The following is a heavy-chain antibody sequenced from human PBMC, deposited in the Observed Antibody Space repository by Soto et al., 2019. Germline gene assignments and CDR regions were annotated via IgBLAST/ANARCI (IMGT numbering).Heavy chain of an antibody. J-gene: IGHJ4*02. CDR2: VSGSGGTT. CDR3: ANCYSYDSRPRKYFDY. V-gene: IGHV3-23*01. CDR1: GFTFSSYA. D-gene: IGHD3-22*01. Sequence: EVQLLESGGGLVQPGGSVRLSCAASGFTFSSYAMSWVRQAPGKGLEWVSAVSGSGGTTYYADSVKGRFTISRDNSKNTVYLPMTSLRVEDTAVYYCANCYSYDSRPRKYFDYWGQGTVVIVSS.